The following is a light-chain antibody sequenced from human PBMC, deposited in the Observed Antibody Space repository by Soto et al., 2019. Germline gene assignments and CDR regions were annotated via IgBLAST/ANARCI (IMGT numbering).Light chain of an antibody. CDR1: QSVSSN. J-gene: IGKJ5*01. V-gene: IGKV3-11*01. Sequence: EIMLTQSLATLSLSPGERATLSSRASQSVSSNLAWFQQRPGQAPRLLIYDASNRATGIPARFSGSGSGTDFTLTISSLEPEDFAVYYCQQRSNWPPRSITFGQGTRLEIK. CDR2: DAS. CDR3: QQRSNWPPRSIT.